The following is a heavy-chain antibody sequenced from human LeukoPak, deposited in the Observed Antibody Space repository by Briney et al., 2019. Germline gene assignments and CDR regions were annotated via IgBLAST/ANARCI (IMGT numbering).Heavy chain of an antibody. D-gene: IGHD2-15*01. CDR2: ISAYNGNT. Sequence: SVKVSCKASGYTFTSYGISWVRQAPGQGLEWMGWISAYNGNTNYAQKLQGRVTMTTDTSTSTAYMELRSLRSDDTAVYYCAVGSIRDIVVVYDFDYWGQGTLVTVSS. V-gene: IGHV1-18*01. J-gene: IGHJ4*02. CDR1: GYTFTSYG. CDR3: AVGSIRDIVVVYDFDY.